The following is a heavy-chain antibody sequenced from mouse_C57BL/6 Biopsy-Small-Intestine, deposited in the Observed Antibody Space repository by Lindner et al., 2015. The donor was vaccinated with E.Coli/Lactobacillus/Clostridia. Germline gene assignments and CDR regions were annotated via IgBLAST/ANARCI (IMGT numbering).Heavy chain of an antibody. CDR2: FHPYNDDT. Sequence: VQLQESGAELVKPGASVKMSCQGFWLHLHYLSYRVDEAESWKEPRVDWNFHPYNDDTKYNEKFKGKATLTVEKSSSTVYLELSRLTSDDSAVYYCARGDWRGGLAYWGQGTLVTVSA. V-gene: IGHV1-47*01. CDR3: ARGDWRGGLAY. CDR1: LHLHYLS. J-gene: IGHJ3*01. D-gene: IGHD3-3*01.